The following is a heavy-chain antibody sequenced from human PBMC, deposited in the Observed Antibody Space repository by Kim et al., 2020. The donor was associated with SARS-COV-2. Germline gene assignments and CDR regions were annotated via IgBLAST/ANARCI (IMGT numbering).Heavy chain of an antibody. CDR3: ARQSDITMVRGVINYFDY. D-gene: IGHD3-10*01. V-gene: IGHV4-59*08. Sequence: KSRVTISVDTSKNQFSLKLSSVTAADTAVYYCARQSDITMVRGVINYFDYWGQGTLVTVSS. J-gene: IGHJ4*02.